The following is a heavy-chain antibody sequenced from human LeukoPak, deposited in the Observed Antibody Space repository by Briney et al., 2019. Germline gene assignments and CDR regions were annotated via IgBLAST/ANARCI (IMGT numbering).Heavy chain of an antibody. V-gene: IGHV3-23*01. Sequence: QPGGSLRPSCAASGFTFNDYAINWVRQAPGKGLEWVSVISGGTGGSTYYADSVKGRFTISRDNSKNTLYLQMNSLRAEDTAVYYCAKRGSSSWTQFDYWGQGTLVTVSS. CDR2: ISGGTGGST. J-gene: IGHJ4*02. CDR1: GFTFNDYA. CDR3: AKRGSSSWTQFDY. D-gene: IGHD6-13*01.